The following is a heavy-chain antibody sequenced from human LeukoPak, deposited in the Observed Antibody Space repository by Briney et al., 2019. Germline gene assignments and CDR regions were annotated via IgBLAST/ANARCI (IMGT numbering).Heavy chain of an antibody. V-gene: IGHV4-39*01. Sequence: SETLSLTCTVSGGSTISNNYYWGWIRLPPGKGLEWIGSIYYTGSTYYNPSLNSRVTMSVDTSMNRFALKVSSVTAADTAVYYCARLLSYDILTDNYYKYYMDVWGKGTTVTVSS. CDR2: IYYTGST. CDR3: ARLLSYDILTDNYYKYYMDV. D-gene: IGHD3-9*01. CDR1: GGSTISNNYY. J-gene: IGHJ6*03.